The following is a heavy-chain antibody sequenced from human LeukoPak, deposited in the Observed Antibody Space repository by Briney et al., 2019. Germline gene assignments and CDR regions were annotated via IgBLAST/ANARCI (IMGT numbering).Heavy chain of an antibody. D-gene: IGHD3-16*02. CDR1: GFTFSSYW. Sequence: GGSLRLSCAASGFTFSSYWMSWVRQAPGKGLEWVANIKQDGSEKYYVDSVKGRFTISRDNAKNSLYLQMNSLRAEDTAVYYCARDLYVWGSYRSYYFDYWGQGTLITVSS. J-gene: IGHJ4*02. CDR2: IKQDGSEK. V-gene: IGHV3-7*01. CDR3: ARDLYVWGSYRSYYFDY.